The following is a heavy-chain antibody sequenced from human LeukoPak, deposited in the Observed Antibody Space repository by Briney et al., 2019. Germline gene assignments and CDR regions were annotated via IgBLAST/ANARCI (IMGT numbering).Heavy chain of an antibody. J-gene: IGHJ4*02. CDR3: AKDLVSGSGSYYFDY. Sequence: GGSLRLSCAASGFTFSSYAMSWVRQAPGKGLEWVSAISGSGGSTYYADSVKGRFTISRDNSKNTLYLQMNSLRAEDTAVYYGAKDLVSGSGSYYFDYWGQGTLVTVSS. CDR2: ISGSGGST. D-gene: IGHD3-10*01. CDR1: GFTFSSYA. V-gene: IGHV3-23*01.